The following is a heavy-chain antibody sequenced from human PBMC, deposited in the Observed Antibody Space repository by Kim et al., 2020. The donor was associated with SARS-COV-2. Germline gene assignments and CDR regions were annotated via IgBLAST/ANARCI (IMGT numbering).Heavy chain of an antibody. Sequence: GGSLRLSCATSGFTFSSYGMHWVRQAPGKGLEWVALISYDGSGKYYPDSVKGRFTITRDNSMNTLYLQMNSLRAEDTAVYYCAKDEGLLWFGEGVYGYYYGMDVWGQGTTVTVSS. CDR1: GFTFSSYG. D-gene: IGHD3-10*01. V-gene: IGHV3-30*18. J-gene: IGHJ6*02. CDR3: AKDEGLLWFGEGVYGYYYGMDV. CDR2: ISYDGSGK.